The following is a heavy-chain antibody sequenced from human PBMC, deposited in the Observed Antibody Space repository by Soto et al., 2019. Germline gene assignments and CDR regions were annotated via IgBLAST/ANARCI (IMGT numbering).Heavy chain of an antibody. Sequence: EVQLVESGGGLVQPGGSLRLSCAASGFTFSVYWMHWVRQAPGKGLVWVSRIDSDGSTTSYADSVKGRFTISRDNAKSKLYLQMNNLRAEDTAVYYCARPGYSNYGPGVDVWGQGTTVTVSS. J-gene: IGHJ6*02. D-gene: IGHD4-4*01. V-gene: IGHV3-74*01. CDR1: GFTFSVYW. CDR3: ARPGYSNYGPGVDV. CDR2: IDSDGSTT.